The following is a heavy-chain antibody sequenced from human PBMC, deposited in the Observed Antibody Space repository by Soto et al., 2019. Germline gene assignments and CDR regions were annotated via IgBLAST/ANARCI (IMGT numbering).Heavy chain of an antibody. J-gene: IGHJ6*02. V-gene: IGHV3-23*01. CDR3: AKVQRRSDNDFWSGYSSGYYYYGMDV. CDR2: ISGSGGST. CDR1: GFTFSSYA. Sequence: QPGGSLRLSCAASGFTFSSYAMSWVRQAPGKGLEWVSAISGSGGSTYYADSVKGRFTISRDNSKNTLYLQMNSLRAEDTAVYYCAKVQRRSDNDFWSGYSSGYYYYGMDVWGQGTTVTVSS. D-gene: IGHD3-3*01.